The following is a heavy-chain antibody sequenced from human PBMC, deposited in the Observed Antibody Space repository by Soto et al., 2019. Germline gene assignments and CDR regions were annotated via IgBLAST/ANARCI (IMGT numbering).Heavy chain of an antibody. J-gene: IGHJ4*02. Sequence: VQLVESEGGLVQPGGSLRLSCEASGFIFTTSDMSWVRQAPGKGLEWISSITITGDTTHYADSVKGRFTISRDNSRNPVYLQMNSLGVDDTAVYYCEKGGGGDHGYWGQGTLVAVSS. CDR3: EKGGGGDHGY. V-gene: IGHV3-23*04. D-gene: IGHD2-21*02. CDR2: ITITGDTT. CDR1: GFIFTTSD.